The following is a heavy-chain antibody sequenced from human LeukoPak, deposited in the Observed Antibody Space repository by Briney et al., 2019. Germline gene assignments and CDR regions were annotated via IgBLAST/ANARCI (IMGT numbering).Heavy chain of an antibody. CDR2: INHSGST. V-gene: IGHV4-34*01. CDR3: ARGRGGSY. J-gene: IGHJ4*02. Sequence: SETLPLTCAVYGGSFSGYYWSWIRQPPGKGLEWIGEINHSGSTNYNPSLKSRVTVSVDTSKNQFSLKLSSVTAADTAVYYCARGRGGSYWGQGTLVTVSS. D-gene: IGHD6-25*01. CDR1: GGSFSGYY.